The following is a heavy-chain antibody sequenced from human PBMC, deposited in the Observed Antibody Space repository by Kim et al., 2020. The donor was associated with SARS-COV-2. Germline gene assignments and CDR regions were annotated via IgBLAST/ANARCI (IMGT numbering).Heavy chain of an antibody. CDR2: IYHSGST. CDR1: GGSISSSNW. CDR3: ARRCYYGSGSSKRRGWFDP. D-gene: IGHD3-10*01. Sequence: SETLSLTCAVSGGSISSSNWWSWVRQPPGKGLEWIGEIYHSGSTNYNPSLKSRVTISVDKSKNQFSLKLSSVTAADTAVYYCARRCYYGSGSSKRRGWFDPWGQGTLVTVSS. V-gene: IGHV4-4*02. J-gene: IGHJ5*02.